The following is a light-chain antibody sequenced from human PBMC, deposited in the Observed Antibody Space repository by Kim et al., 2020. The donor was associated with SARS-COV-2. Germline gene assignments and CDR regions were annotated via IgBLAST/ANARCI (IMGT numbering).Light chain of an antibody. CDR3: QQRSNWPRT. J-gene: IGKJ1*01. Sequence: EIVLTQSPATLSLSPWERATLSCRASQSVSSYLAWFQQKPGQAPRLLIYDASNRATGIPARFSGSGSGTDFTLTISSLEPEDFAVYYCQQRSNWPRTFGKGTKVDIK. CDR1: QSVSSY. V-gene: IGKV3-11*01. CDR2: DAS.